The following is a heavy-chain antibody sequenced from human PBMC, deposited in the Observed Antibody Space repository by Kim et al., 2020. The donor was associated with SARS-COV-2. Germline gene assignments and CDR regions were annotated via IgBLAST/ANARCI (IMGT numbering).Heavy chain of an antibody. J-gene: IGHJ6*02. CDR3: ARAQTFYDILTGYYYYYGIDV. CDR1: GGSISSYY. V-gene: IGHV4-59*01. D-gene: IGHD3-9*01. Sequence: SETLSLTCTVSGGSISSYYWSWIRQPPGKGLEWIGYIYYSGSTNYNPSLKSRVTISVDTSKNQFSLKLTSVTAADTAVYYCARAQTFYDILTGYYYYYGIDVWGQGTTVTVSS. CDR2: IYYSGST.